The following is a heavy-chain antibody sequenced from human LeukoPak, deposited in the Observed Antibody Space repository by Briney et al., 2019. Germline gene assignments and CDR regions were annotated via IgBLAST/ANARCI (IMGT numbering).Heavy chain of an antibody. V-gene: IGHV3-13*01. J-gene: IGHJ2*01. CDR1: GFTLRMYD. CDR3: ARGAYNGANWHFDL. D-gene: IGHD2-8*01. CDR2: FGTAGDT. Sequence: GGSLRLSCVASGFTLRMYDVHWVRLPAGEGLEWVSGFGTAGDTYYPDSVRGRFTISRENGKNSFYLQVNNLRVGDTAVYYCARGAYNGANWHFDLWGRGTLVTVSS.